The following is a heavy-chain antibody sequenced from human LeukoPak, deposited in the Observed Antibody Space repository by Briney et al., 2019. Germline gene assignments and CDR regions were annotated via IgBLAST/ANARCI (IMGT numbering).Heavy chain of an antibody. Sequence: ASVKVSCKTSGYTFTNYALHWVRQAPGQRLQWMGWINADNGNTKYSQEFQGRVTITRDTFASTTYMELSSLTSEDTAVYYCARDVRRSDSGYAMFDYWAREPWSPPPQ. D-gene: IGHD5-12*01. CDR2: INADNGNT. CDR1: GYTFTNYA. CDR3: ARDVRRSDSGYAMFDY. V-gene: IGHV1-3*01. J-gene: IGHJ4*02.